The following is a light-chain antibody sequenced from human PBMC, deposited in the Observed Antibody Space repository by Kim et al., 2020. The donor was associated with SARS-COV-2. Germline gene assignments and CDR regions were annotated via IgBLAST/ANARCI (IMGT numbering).Light chain of an antibody. CDR2: RNN. Sequence: GQRVTISCSGSRSNSGSNYVYWYQQLTGTAPKLLIYRNNQRPSGVPDRFSGSKSGTSASLAISGLRSEDEADYYCAAWDDSLSAWVFGGGTQLTVL. CDR3: AAWDDSLSAWV. J-gene: IGLJ3*02. V-gene: IGLV1-47*01. CDR1: RSNSGSNY.